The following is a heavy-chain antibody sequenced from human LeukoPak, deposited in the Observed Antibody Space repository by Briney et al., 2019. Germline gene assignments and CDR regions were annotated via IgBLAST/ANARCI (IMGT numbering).Heavy chain of an antibody. J-gene: IGHJ6*03. CDR1: GYSFTSYW. V-gene: IGHV5-51*01. CDR2: IYPGDSDT. D-gene: IGHD4-17*01. Sequence: GESLKISCKGSGYSFTSYWIGWVRQMPGKGLEWMGIIYPGDSDTRYSPSFQGQVTISADKSISTAYLQWSSLKASDTAMYYCARHVSLYGDYTFTRWYYYYYMDVWGKGTTVTVSS. CDR3: ARHVSLYGDYTFTRWYYYYYMDV.